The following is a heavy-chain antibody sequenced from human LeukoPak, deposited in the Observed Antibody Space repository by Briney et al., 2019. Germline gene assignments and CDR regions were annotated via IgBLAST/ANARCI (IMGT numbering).Heavy chain of an antibody. J-gene: IGHJ4*02. CDR2: ITSSGTTK. CDR3: AIQMTMIVVVPYFDY. V-gene: IGHV3-11*04. CDR1: GFTFNDYY. Sequence: PGGSLRLSCEASGFTFNDYYMSWIRQAPGKGLEWVSFITSSGTTKDYADSVRGRFTISRDNAKNSLYLYMNSLRDDDTAVYYCAIQMTMIVVVPYFDYWGQGALVTVSA. D-gene: IGHD3-22*01.